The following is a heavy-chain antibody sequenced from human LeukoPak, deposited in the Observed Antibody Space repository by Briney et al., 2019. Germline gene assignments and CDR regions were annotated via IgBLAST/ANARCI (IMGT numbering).Heavy chain of an antibody. J-gene: IGHJ4*02. D-gene: IGHD2-15*01. CDR3: ATGLERVVVAATPFDY. Sequence: ASVRVSCKVSGYTLTELSMHWVRQAPGKGLEWTGGFDPEDGETIYAQKFQGRVTMTEDTSTGTAYMELSSLRSEDTAVYYCATGLERVVVAATPFDYWGQGTLVTVSS. CDR1: GYTLTELS. V-gene: IGHV1-24*01. CDR2: FDPEDGET.